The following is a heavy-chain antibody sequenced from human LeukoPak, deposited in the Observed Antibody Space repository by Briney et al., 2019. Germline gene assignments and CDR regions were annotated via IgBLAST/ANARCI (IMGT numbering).Heavy chain of an antibody. J-gene: IGHJ2*01. D-gene: IGHD2-15*01. CDR1: GGSISSGDYY. CDR2: IYYSGST. Sequence: TSETLSLTCTVSGGSISSGDYYWSWIRQPPGRGLEWIGYIYYSGSTYYNPSLKSRVTISVDTSKNQFSLKLSSVTAADTAIYYCARAPLDCSGGSCYYWYFDPWGRGTLVTVSS. CDR3: ARAPLDCSGGSCYYWYFDP. V-gene: IGHV4-30-4*08.